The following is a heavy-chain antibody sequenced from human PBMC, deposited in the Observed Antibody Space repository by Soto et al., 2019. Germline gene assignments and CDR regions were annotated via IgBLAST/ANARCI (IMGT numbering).Heavy chain of an antibody. CDR3: ARGSIAVAGTDY. Sequence: QALSLTSAISGDSVSSNSAACNLIRHSPSRGLEWLGRTYYRSKWYNDYAVSVKSRITINPDTSKNQFSLQLNSVTPEDTAVYYCARGSIAVAGTDYWGQGTLVTVSS. V-gene: IGHV6-1*01. CDR2: TYYRSKWYN. CDR1: GDSVSSNSAA. D-gene: IGHD6-19*01. J-gene: IGHJ4*02.